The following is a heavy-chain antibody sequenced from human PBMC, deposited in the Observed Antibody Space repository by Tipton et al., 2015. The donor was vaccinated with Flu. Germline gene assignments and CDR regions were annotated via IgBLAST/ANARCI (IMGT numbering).Heavy chain of an antibody. CDR3: AKEGSYNILTNYYNKGVDP. CDR1: GGSISSGGYY. CDR2: IYYSGTT. D-gene: IGHD3-9*01. J-gene: IGHJ5*02. Sequence: TLSLTCTVSGGSISSGGYYWSWIRQHPGKGLEWIGYIYYSGTTYYNPSLKSRVTMSIDTSKNQFSLKVTSVTAADTAVYYCAKEGSYNILTNYYNKGVDPWGQGTLVIVSS. V-gene: IGHV4-31*03.